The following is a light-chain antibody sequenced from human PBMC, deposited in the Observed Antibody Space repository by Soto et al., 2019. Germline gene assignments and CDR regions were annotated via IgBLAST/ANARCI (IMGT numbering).Light chain of an antibody. CDR1: QSVSSN. Sequence: EIVMTQSPATLSVSPGERATLSCRASQSVSSNLAWYQQKPGQAPRLLIYGASTRAPGIPDRFSGSGSGTEFTLTISSLQSEDFAVYYCQQYNNWPLYTFGQGTKLEIK. CDR2: GAS. J-gene: IGKJ2*01. CDR3: QQYNNWPLYT. V-gene: IGKV3-15*01.